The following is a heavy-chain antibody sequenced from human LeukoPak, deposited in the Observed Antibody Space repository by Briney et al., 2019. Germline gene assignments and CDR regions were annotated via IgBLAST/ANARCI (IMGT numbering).Heavy chain of an antibody. J-gene: IGHJ5*02. CDR2: IYHSGST. CDR3: ARVRFPPRLGFDP. CDR1: GGSISSGGYS. D-gene: IGHD4-17*01. V-gene: IGHV4-30-2*01. Sequence: PSETLSLTCAVSGGSISSGGYSWSWIRQPPGKGLEWIGYIYHSGSTYYNPSLKSRVTISVDRSKNQFSLKLSSVTAADTAVYYCARVRFPPRLGFDPWGQGTLVPVSS.